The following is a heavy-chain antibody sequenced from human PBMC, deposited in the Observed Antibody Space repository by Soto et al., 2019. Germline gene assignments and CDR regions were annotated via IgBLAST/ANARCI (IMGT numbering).Heavy chain of an antibody. J-gene: IGHJ1*01. Sequence: QVQLVQSGPDLKRPGASMKVSCKASGYTFTSYGISWVRQAPGQGLEWMAWISPLKGRTQYSQKAQGRVTLSTDTSSNTAYREMTTLRVDDTAVYYCAMDYGDRPEYFKHWGQGPLVTVS. CDR2: ISPLKGRT. CDR3: AMDYGDRPEYFKH. V-gene: IGHV1-18*04. D-gene: IGHD4-17*01. CDR1: GYTFTSYG.